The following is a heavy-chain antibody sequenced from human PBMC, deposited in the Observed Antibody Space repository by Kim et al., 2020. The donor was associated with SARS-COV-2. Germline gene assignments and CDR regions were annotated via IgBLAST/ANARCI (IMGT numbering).Heavy chain of an antibody. Sequence: GGSLRLSCSASGITFSSYAMHWVRQAPGKGLEYVSAISSNGGSTCYADSVKGRFTISRDNSKNTLYLQMSSLRAEDTAVYYCVKPHSGDYWRASYFDYWGQGTLVTVSS. J-gene: IGHJ4*02. V-gene: IGHV3-64D*09. CDR3: VKPHSGDYWRASYFDY. CDR1: GITFSSYA. CDR2: ISSNGGST. D-gene: IGHD1-26*01.